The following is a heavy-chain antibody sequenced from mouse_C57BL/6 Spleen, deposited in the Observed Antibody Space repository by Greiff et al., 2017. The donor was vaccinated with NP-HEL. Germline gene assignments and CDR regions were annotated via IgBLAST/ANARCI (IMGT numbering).Heavy chain of an antibody. CDR1: GYTFTDYE. CDR2: IDPETGGT. J-gene: IGHJ4*01. D-gene: IGHD1-1*01. Sequence: QVQLKESGAELVRPGASVTLSCKASGYTFTDYEMHWVKQTPVHGLEWIGAIDPETGGTAYNQKFKGKAILTADKSSSTAYIELRSLTSEDSAVYYCTKSSDYYGSSYAMDYWGQGTSVTVSS. V-gene: IGHV1-15*01. CDR3: TKSSDYYGSSYAMDY.